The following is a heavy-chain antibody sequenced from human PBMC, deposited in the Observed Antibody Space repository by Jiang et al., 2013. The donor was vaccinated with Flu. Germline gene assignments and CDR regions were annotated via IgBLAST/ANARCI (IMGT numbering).Heavy chain of an antibody. V-gene: IGHV3-30*18. CDR3: AKVVYQPLPVGNDY. D-gene: IGHD2-2*01. CDR1: GFTFSSYG. Sequence: RSLRLSCAASGFTFSSYGMHWVRQAPGKGLEWVAVISYDGSNKYYADSVKGRFTISRDNSKNTLYLQMNSLRAEDTAVYYCAKVVYQPLPVGNDYWGQGTLVTVSS. J-gene: IGHJ4*02. CDR2: ISYDGSNK.